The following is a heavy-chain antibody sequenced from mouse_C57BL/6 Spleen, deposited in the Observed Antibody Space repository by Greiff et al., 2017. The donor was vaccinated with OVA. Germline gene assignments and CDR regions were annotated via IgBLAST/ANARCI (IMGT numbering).Heavy chain of an antibody. V-gene: IGHV1-81*01. J-gene: IGHJ2*01. D-gene: IGHD1-1*01. Sequence: QVQLQQSGAELARPGASVKLSCKASGYTFTSYGISWVKQRTGQGLEWIGEIYPRSGNTYYNEKFKGKATLTADKSSSTAYMELRSLTSEDSAVYFCARLFITTVVFDYWGQGTTLTVSS. CDR2: IYPRSGNT. CDR3: ARLFITTVVFDY. CDR1: GYTFTSYG.